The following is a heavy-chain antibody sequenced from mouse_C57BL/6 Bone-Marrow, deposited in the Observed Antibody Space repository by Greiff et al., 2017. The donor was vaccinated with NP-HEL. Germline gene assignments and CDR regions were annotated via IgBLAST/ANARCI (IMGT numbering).Heavy chain of an antibody. V-gene: IGHV5-12*01. CDR1: GFTFSDYY. CDR3: ARSPHYYGSSYGTGYYAMDY. J-gene: IGHJ4*01. CDR2: ISNGGGST. D-gene: IGHD1-1*01. Sequence: EVKLVESGGGLVQPGGSLKLSCAASGFTFSDYYMYWVRQTPEKRLEWVAYISNGGGSTYYPDTVKGRFTISRDNAKNTLYLQMSRLKSEDTAMYYCARSPHYYGSSYGTGYYAMDYWGQGTSVTVSS.